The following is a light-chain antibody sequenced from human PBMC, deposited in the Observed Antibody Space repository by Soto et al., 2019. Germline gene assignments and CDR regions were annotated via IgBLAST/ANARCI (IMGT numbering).Light chain of an antibody. V-gene: IGKV1-39*01. CDR1: QSISSY. CDR3: QQSYSTPQFT. J-gene: IGKJ3*01. CDR2: AAS. Sequence: DIQMTQSPSSLSASVGDRVTITCRASQSISSYLNWYQQKPGNAPKLLIYAASSLQRGVPSRFSGSGSGTDFTLTISSLQPEDFATYYCQQSYSTPQFTFGPGTKVDIK.